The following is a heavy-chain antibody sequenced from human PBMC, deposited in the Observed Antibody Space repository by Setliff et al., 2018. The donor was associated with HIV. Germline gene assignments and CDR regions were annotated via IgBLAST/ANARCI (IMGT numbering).Heavy chain of an antibody. CDR3: ARDIRFGELAFDY. D-gene: IGHD3-10*01. Sequence: PSETLSLTCIVSGGSIRSSSYYWGWIRQPPGKGLEWIGTIYYTGSTNYNPSLKSRVTISVDSSKNQLSLEVNSVTAADTAVYYCARDIRFGELAFDYWGQGTLVTVSS. V-gene: IGHV4-39*02. CDR2: IYYTGST. J-gene: IGHJ4*02. CDR1: GGSIRSSSYY.